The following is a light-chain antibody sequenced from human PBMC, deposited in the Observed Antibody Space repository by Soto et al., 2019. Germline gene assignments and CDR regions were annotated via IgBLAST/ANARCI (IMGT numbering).Light chain of an antibody. J-gene: IGKJ1*01. CDR1: QSIFYTSSKRNY. CDR3: HQYYSNPQT. V-gene: IGKV4-1*01. CDR2: WAS. Sequence: DIVMTQSPDSLAVSLGERATLNCKSSQSIFYTSSKRNYLAWYQYKPGQPPKLLVYWASTRESGVPARFSGSGSETYFTLTISSLQAEDVAVYYCHQYYSNPQTFGQWIRVEIK.